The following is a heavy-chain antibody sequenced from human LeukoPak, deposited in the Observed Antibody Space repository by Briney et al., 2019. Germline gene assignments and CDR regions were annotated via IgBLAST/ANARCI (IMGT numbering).Heavy chain of an antibody. Sequence: GGSLRLSCAASGFTFSSYGMHWVRQAPGKGLEWVANIKQDGSEKYYVDSVKGRFTISRDNAKNSLYLQINSLRAEDTAVYYCAREGETTDYYFDYWGQGTLVTVSS. CDR1: GFTFSSYG. V-gene: IGHV3-7*01. CDR3: AREGETTDYYFDY. J-gene: IGHJ4*02. CDR2: IKQDGSEK. D-gene: IGHD3-10*01.